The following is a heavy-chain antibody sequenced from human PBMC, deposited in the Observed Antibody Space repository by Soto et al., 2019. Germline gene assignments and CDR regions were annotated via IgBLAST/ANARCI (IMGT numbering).Heavy chain of an antibody. Sequence: PGESLKISCKGSGCSFTSYWIGWVRQMPGKGLEWMGIIYPGDSDTRYSPSFQGQVTISADKSISTAYLQWSSLKASDTAMYYCARHRPTYYYDSSGYYSTAGGMDVWGQGTTVTVSS. CDR2: IYPGDSDT. J-gene: IGHJ6*02. V-gene: IGHV5-51*01. CDR3: ARHRPTYYYDSSGYYSTAGGMDV. CDR1: GCSFTSYW. D-gene: IGHD3-22*01.